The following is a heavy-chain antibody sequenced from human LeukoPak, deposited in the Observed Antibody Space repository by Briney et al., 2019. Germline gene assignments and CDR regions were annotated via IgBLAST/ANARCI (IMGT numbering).Heavy chain of an antibody. D-gene: IGHD3-16*01. CDR3: ARGYRRYPLGLYGMDV. CDR2: IRQDGSEK. V-gene: IGHV3-7*01. CDR1: GFTFSSYW. J-gene: IGHJ6*02. Sequence: GGSLRLSCAASGFTFSSYWMSWVRQAPGKGLEWVANIRQDGSEKYYVDSVKGRFTISRDNAKNSLYLQMNSLRAEDTAVYYCARGYRRYPLGLYGMDVWGQGTTVTVSS.